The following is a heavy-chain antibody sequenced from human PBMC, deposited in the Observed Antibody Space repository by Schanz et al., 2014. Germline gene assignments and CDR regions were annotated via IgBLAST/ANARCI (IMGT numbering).Heavy chain of an antibody. CDR2: ISTGRYL. J-gene: IGHJ4*02. V-gene: IGHV3-21*01. CDR1: GFTFSSYS. Sequence: VQLVESGGGVVQPGGSLRLSCAASGFTFSSYSLAWVRQAPGKGLEWVSFISTGRYLYYADSVKGRFTISRDNTKNSVFLQMSSLRVEDTGLYFCARKTDSSGTGDYWGQGTLVTVSS. CDR3: ARKTDSSGTGDY. D-gene: IGHD6-19*01.